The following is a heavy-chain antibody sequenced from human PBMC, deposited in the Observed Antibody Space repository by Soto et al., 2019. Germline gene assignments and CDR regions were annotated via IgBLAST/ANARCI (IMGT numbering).Heavy chain of an antibody. J-gene: IGHJ4*02. V-gene: IGHV1-18*01. CDR1: GYTFSSYR. D-gene: IGHD4-17*01. Sequence: QVQLVQCGAEVKKPEASVKVSCKASGYTFSSYRISWVRQAPGQGPEWMGWIHAYNGDTKYAQKFQDRLIMTTDTSTSTAYMELRSLTSDDTAVYYCARADYGDDDYWGQGTLVTVSS. CDR3: ARADYGDDDY. CDR2: IHAYNGDT.